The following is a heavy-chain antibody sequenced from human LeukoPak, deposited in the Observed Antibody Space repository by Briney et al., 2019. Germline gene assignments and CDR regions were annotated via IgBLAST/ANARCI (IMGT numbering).Heavy chain of an antibody. CDR3: ARGSDYHGSGTFDY. CDR1: GFTFSSYA. V-gene: IGHV3-30-3*01. CDR2: ISYDGSNK. D-gene: IGHD3-10*01. J-gene: IGHJ4*02. Sequence: PGRSLRLSCAASGFTFSSYAMHWVRQAPGKGLEWVAVISYDGSNKYYADSAKGRFTLSRDNAEDSVSLQMNSLRAEDTAVYFCARGSDYHGSGTFDYWGQGTLVTVSS.